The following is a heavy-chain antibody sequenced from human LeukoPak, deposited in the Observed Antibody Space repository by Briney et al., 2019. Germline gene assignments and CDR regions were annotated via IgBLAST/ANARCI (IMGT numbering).Heavy chain of an antibody. CDR3: ARVGLLYFRAGMDV. D-gene: IGHD2-8*01. CDR1: GYTFTSYG. Sequence: ASVKVSCKASGYTFTSYGISWVRQAPGQGLEWMGWISAYNANTNYAQKLQGRVTMTTDTSTSTAYMELRSLRSDDMAVYYCARVGLLYFRAGMDVWGQGTTVTVSS. CDR2: ISAYNANT. V-gene: IGHV1-18*03. J-gene: IGHJ6*02.